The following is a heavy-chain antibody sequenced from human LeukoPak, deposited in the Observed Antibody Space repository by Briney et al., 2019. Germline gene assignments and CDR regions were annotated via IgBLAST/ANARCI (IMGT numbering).Heavy chain of an antibody. D-gene: IGHD2-8*01. CDR3: ARELEGYCTNGVCANFDY. CDR1: GYTFTTYD. Sequence: ASVKVSCKASGYTFTTYDINWVRQAPGQGLEWMGWISAYNGNTNYAQKLQGRVTMTTDTSTSTAYMELRSLRSDDTAVYYCARELEGYCTNGVCANFDYWGQGTLVTVSS. V-gene: IGHV1-18*01. CDR2: ISAYNGNT. J-gene: IGHJ4*02.